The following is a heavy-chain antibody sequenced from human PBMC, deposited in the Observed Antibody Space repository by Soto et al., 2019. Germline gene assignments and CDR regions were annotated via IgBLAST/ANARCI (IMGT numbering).Heavy chain of an antibody. D-gene: IGHD3-10*01. CDR3: AKDDGPPMVRGDYDY. Sequence: EVQLLESGGGLVQPGGSLRLSCAASGFTFSSYAMSWVRQAPGKGLEWVSAISGSGGSTYYADSVKGRFTISRDNSKNTLYLQVNSLRAEDTAVYYCAKDDGPPMVRGDYDYWGQGTLVTVSS. J-gene: IGHJ4*02. V-gene: IGHV3-23*01. CDR2: ISGSGGST. CDR1: GFTFSSYA.